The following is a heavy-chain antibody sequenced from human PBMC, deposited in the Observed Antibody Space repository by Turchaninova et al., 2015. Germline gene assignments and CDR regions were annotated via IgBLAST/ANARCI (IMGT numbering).Heavy chain of an antibody. CDR3: AREGSSSEGPHYYYGMDV. J-gene: IGHJ6*02. CDR2: INPNSGGT. CDR1: GYTFTGYY. D-gene: IGHD6-13*01. V-gene: IGHV1-2*04. Sequence: QVQLVQSGAEVKKPGASVKVSCKASGYTFTGYYMPWVRQAPGQGVERVGWINPNSGGTKDEQKCHGWVKMTRETSSRTANMGLGRLRADDTAVYYCAREGSSSEGPHYYYGMDVWGQGTTVTVSS.